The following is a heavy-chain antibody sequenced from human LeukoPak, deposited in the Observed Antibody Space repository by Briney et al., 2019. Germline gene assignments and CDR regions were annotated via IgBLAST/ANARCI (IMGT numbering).Heavy chain of an antibody. Sequence: GGSLRLSCAASGFTFSSYAMSWVREAPGKGLEWVSAISGSGGSTYYADSVKGRFTISRDNSKNTLYLQMNSLRAEDTAVYYCAKDFTMVRGWYFDYWGQGTLVTVSS. D-gene: IGHD3-10*01. CDR3: AKDFTMVRGWYFDY. CDR1: GFTFSSYA. J-gene: IGHJ4*02. V-gene: IGHV3-23*01. CDR2: ISGSGGST.